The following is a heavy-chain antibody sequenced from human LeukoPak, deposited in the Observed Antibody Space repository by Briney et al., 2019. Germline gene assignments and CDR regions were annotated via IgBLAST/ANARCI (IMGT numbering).Heavy chain of an antibody. J-gene: IGHJ4*02. CDR2: IYSCGST. V-gene: IGHV3-66*01. CDR3: ARVPTTVFYYFDY. Sequence: PGGSLRLSCAASVFTLSSNYMSWVRQSPGKGLECVSVIYSCGSTYYAHSVKGIFTISRDNSKNTLYLQMNSLRAEDTAVYYCARVPTTVFYYFDYWGQGTLVTVSS. CDR1: VFTLSSNY. D-gene: IGHD4-17*01.